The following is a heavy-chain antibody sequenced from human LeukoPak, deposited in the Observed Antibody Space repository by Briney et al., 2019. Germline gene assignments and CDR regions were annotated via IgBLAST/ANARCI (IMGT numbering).Heavy chain of an antibody. CDR3: GRGDYYDSSGCDY. Sequence: SVKVSCKASGCTFSSYAISWVREAPGQGLEWMGRIIPFFDTANYAQKLQGRVTITADKSTSTAYMELSSLRSEDTAVYYCGRGDYYDSSGCDYWGQGTLVSVSS. CDR1: GCTFSSYA. V-gene: IGHV1-69*06. CDR2: IIPFFDTA. J-gene: IGHJ4*02. D-gene: IGHD3-22*01.